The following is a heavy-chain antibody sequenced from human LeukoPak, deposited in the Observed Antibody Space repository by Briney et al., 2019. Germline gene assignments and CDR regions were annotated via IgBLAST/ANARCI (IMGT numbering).Heavy chain of an antibody. J-gene: IGHJ4*02. D-gene: IGHD2-2*01. CDR3: ARDGGSTSDY. Sequence: GGSLRLSCAATGFTFSSYEMNWVRQPPGKGLEWVSYISSSGSTIYYADSVKGRFTISRDNAKNSLYLQMNSLRAEDTAVYYCARDGGSTSDYWGQGTLVTVSS. CDR2: ISSSGSTI. V-gene: IGHV3-48*03. CDR1: GFTFSSYE.